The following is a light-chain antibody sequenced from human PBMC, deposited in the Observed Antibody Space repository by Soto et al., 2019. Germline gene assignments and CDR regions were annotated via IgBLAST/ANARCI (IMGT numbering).Light chain of an antibody. Sequence: EIVMTQSPAILSVSPGERATLSFRASQSVRSNLAWYQQKPGQVPRLVIYAASTRATGIPDRFSGSVSGTEFTLTISSLQSEDFAVYYCQQYNEWPPFTFGQGTRLEI. J-gene: IGKJ5*01. V-gene: IGKV3-15*01. CDR2: AAS. CDR3: QQYNEWPPFT. CDR1: QSVRSN.